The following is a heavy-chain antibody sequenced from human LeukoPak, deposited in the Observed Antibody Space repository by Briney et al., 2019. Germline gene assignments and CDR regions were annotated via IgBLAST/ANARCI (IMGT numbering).Heavy chain of an antibody. Sequence: GGSLRLSCAASTFTFSSYGMHWVRQAPGKGLEWVAVISYDGSNKYYADSVKGRFTISRGNSKNTLYLQMNSLRAEDTAVYYCARDLRRPGIAAAGLDYWGQGTLVTVSS. V-gene: IGHV3-30*03. CDR1: TFTFSSYG. CDR3: ARDLRRPGIAAAGLDY. D-gene: IGHD6-13*01. J-gene: IGHJ4*02. CDR2: ISYDGSNK.